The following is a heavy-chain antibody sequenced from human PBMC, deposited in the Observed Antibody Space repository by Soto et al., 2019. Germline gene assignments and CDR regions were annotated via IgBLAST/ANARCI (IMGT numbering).Heavy chain of an antibody. CDR2: IKQDGSEK. CDR1: GFTFSSYW. V-gene: IGHV3-7*01. Sequence: PGGSLRLSCAASGFTFSSYWMSWVRQAPGKGLEWVANIKQDGSEKYYVDSVKGRFTISRDNAKNSLYLQMNSLRAEDTAVYYCARVDCSGGSCYSSSYYYYMDVWGKGTTVTVSS. D-gene: IGHD2-15*01. J-gene: IGHJ6*03. CDR3: ARVDCSGGSCYSSSYYYYMDV.